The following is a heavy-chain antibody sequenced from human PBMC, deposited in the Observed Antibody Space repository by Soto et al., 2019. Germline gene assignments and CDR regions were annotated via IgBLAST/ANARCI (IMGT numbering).Heavy chain of an antibody. CDR1: GFTFSSYG. D-gene: IGHD2-15*01. J-gene: IGHJ4*02. CDR2: IWYDGSNK. V-gene: IGHV3-33*01. CDR3: ASDLGYCSGGSCPRLGIIDY. Sequence: QVQLVESGGDVVQPGRSLRLSCAASGFTFSSYGMHGVRQAPGKVLEWVAVIWYDGSNKYYADSVKGRFTISRDNSKNTLYLQMNSLRAEDKAVYYCASDLGYCSGGSCPRLGIIDYWGQGTLVTVSS.